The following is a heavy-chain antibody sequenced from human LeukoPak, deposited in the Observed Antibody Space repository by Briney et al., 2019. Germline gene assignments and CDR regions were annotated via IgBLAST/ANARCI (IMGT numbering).Heavy chain of an antibody. J-gene: IGHJ3*02. D-gene: IGHD3-22*01. CDR1: GYTFTSYY. Sequence: ASVKVSCKASGYTFTSYYMHWVRQAPGQGLEWMGIINPSGGSTSYAQKFQGRVTMTRGTSTSTVYMELSSLRSEDTAVYYCARDSYQRNQYYYDSFDAFDIWGQGTMVTVSS. V-gene: IGHV1-46*01. CDR2: INPSGGST. CDR3: ARDSYQRNQYYYDSFDAFDI.